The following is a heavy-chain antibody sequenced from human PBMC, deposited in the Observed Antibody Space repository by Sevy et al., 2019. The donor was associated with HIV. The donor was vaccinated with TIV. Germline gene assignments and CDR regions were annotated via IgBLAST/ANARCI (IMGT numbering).Heavy chain of an antibody. CDR1: GFTFSNAW. Sequence: GGSLRLSCAASGFTFSNAWMSWVRQAPGKGLEWVGRIKSKTDGGTTDYAAPVKGRFTISRDDSKNTLYLQMNSLKTEDTVVYYCTTAPYYYDSSGRDYWGQGTLVTVSS. CDR3: TTAPYYYDSSGRDY. CDR2: IKSKTDGGTT. V-gene: IGHV3-15*01. J-gene: IGHJ4*02. D-gene: IGHD3-22*01.